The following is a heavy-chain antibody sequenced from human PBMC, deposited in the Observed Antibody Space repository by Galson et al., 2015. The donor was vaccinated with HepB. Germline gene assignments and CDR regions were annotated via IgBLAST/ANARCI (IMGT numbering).Heavy chain of an antibody. Sequence: SLRLSGPDSAFAYSVLYLGCTAQAQRERLECVSYISNSGTAIYYADSVKGRFTISRDNARKSLYLQMSSLRVEDTAMFYCARVTSSSWHRDMGGYFDNWGQGTLVTVSS. J-gene: IGHJ4*02. D-gene: IGHD6-13*01. CDR1: AFAYSVLY. CDR2: ISNSGTAI. V-gene: IGHV3-11*01. CDR3: ARVTSSSWHRDMGGYFDN.